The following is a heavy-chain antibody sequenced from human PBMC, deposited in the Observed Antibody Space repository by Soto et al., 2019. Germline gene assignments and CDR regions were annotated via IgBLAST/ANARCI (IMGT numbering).Heavy chain of an antibody. CDR2: ISAGGDKK. CDR1: GFIFSNYA. D-gene: IGHD5-18*01. Sequence: GGSLRLSCAASGFIFSNYAINWVRQAPGRGLEWVALISAGGDKKHYADSVKGRFSISRDNSKNTLYLQMNSLRAEDTAVYYCARDRPDTAMADYYYYGMDVWGQGTTVTVSS. J-gene: IGHJ6*02. V-gene: IGHV3-23*01. CDR3: ARDRPDTAMADYYYYGMDV.